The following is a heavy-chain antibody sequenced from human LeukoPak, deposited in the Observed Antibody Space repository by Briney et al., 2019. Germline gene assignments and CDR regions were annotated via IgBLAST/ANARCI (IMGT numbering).Heavy chain of an antibody. CDR3: ARAGGSRGFDY. J-gene: IGHJ4*02. D-gene: IGHD6-13*01. Sequence: PSETLSLTCAVYGGSFSGYYWSWIRQPPGKGLEWIGEINHSGSTNYNPSLKSRVTISVDTSKNQFSLKLSSVTAADTAVYYCARAGGSRGFDYWGQGTLVTVSS. V-gene: IGHV4-34*01. CDR1: GGSFSGYY. CDR2: INHSGST.